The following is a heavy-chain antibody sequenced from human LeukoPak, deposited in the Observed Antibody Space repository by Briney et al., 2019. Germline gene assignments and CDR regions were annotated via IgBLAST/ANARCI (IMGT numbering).Heavy chain of an antibody. CDR2: ISSTSKYI. V-gene: IGHV3-21*06. CDR3: ARAYSPPWISASYAFDI. CDR1: GFTFTSYS. J-gene: IGHJ3*02. D-gene: IGHD2-15*01. Sequence: GGSLRLSCAASGFTFTSYSMNWVRQAPGKGLEWVSSISSTSKYIDYAGSLKGRFSISRDNAKNSLYLQMNSLRAEDTAVYFCARAYSPPWISASYAFDIWGQGTMVTVSS.